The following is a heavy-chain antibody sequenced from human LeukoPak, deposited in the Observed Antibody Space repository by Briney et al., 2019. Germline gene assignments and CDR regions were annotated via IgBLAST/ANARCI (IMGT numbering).Heavy chain of an antibody. V-gene: IGHV1-3*03. Sequence: ASVKVSCTASGYTFSSYAMHWVRQAPGQRLEWMGWINAGNGHTEYSQEFQGRVTFTRDTSASTAYMELSSLRSEDMAVYYCAIQIRGVVYWGLGTLVTVSS. J-gene: IGHJ4*02. D-gene: IGHD3-10*01. CDR1: GYTFSSYA. CDR2: INAGNGHT. CDR3: AIQIRGVVY.